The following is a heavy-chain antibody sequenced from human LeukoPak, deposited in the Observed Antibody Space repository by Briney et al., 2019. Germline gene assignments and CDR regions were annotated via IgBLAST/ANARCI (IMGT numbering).Heavy chain of an antibody. J-gene: IGHJ5*02. CDR2: ISYDGSNK. CDR1: GFTFSSYG. D-gene: IGHD2-15*01. Sequence: PGRSLRLSCAASGFTFSSYGMRWVRQAPGKGLEWVAVISYDGSNKYYADSVKGRFTISRDNSKNTLYLQMNSLRAEDTAVYYCAKDNSPGYCSGGSCYSEFDPWGQGTLVTVSS. V-gene: IGHV3-30*18. CDR3: AKDNSPGYCSGGSCYSEFDP.